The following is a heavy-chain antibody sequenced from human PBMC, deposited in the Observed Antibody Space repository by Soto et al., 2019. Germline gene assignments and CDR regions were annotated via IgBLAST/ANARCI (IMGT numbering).Heavy chain of an antibody. Sequence: GASVKVSCKASRYTFTSYGLNWARHAPGQGLEWLGWISAYDGNTNYAQILQGRVSMTTDTSTNTAYMEVRSLRSDDTAVYYCARGGYYDSSGSRNYYYYGMNVWGQGTTVTVSS. CDR1: RYTFTSYG. D-gene: IGHD3-22*01. J-gene: IGHJ6*02. V-gene: IGHV1-18*01. CDR3: ARGGYYDSSGSRNYYYYGMNV. CDR2: ISAYDGNT.